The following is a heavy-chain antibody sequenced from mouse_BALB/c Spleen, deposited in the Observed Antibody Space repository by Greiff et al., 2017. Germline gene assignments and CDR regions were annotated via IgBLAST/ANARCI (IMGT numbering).Heavy chain of an antibody. V-gene: IGHV5-17*02. Sequence: DVLLVESGGGLVQPGGSGKLSCAASGFTFSSFGMHWVRQAPGRGLGWVAYISSGSSTIYYADTVKGRFTISRDNPKNTLFLQMTSLRSEDTAMYYCAREGLHAMDYWGQGTSVTVSS. D-gene: IGHD3-1*01. CDR1: GFTFSSFG. J-gene: IGHJ4*01. CDR2: ISSGSSTI. CDR3: AREGLHAMDY.